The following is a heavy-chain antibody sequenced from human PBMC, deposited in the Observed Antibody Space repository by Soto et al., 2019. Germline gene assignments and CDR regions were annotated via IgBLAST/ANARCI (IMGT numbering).Heavy chain of an antibody. CDR1: GFTVSNNY. V-gene: IGHV3-66*01. Sequence: PGGSLRLSCAASGFTVSNNYMSWVRQAPGKGLEWVSTIYSGGNTYYADSVKGRFSISRDNSKNTLYLQMNSLRAEDTAVYYCAHFGSGGSYGRVGAFDIWGQGTMVTVS. J-gene: IGHJ3*02. CDR3: AHFGSGGSYGRVGAFDI. CDR2: IYSGGNT. D-gene: IGHD1-26*01.